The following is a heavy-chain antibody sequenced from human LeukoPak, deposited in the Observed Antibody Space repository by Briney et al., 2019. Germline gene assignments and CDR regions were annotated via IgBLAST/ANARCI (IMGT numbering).Heavy chain of an antibody. D-gene: IGHD3-22*01. CDR1: GFTFRSYS. J-gene: IGHJ4*02. Sequence: GGSLRLSCAASGFTFRSYSMDWVRQAPGKGLEWVSYISSSSSTIYYADSVKGRFTISRDNAKNSLYLQMNSLRAEDTAVYYCARVMYYYDSSGKGDYWGQGTLVTVSS. CDR3: ARVMYYYDSSGKGDY. V-gene: IGHV3-48*01. CDR2: ISSSSSTI.